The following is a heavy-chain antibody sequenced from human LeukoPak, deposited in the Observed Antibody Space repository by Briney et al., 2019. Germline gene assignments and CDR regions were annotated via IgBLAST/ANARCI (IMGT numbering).Heavy chain of an antibody. J-gene: IGHJ4*02. Sequence: ASVKVSCKASGYTFTSYYMHWVRQAPGQGLEWMGIINPSGGSTSYAQKFQGRVTMTRDTSISTAYMELSRLRSDDTAVYYCASLYYGDTHFDYWGQGTLVTVSS. V-gene: IGHV1-46*01. D-gene: IGHD4-17*01. CDR1: GYTFTSYY. CDR3: ASLYYGDTHFDY. CDR2: INPSGGST.